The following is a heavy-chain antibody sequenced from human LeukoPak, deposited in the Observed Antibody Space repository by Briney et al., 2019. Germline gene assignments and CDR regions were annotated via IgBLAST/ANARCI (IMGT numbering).Heavy chain of an antibody. V-gene: IGHV4-30-4*01. Sequence: SQTLSLTCTVSGGSISSGDYYWSWIRQPPGKGLEWIGYIYYSGSTYYNPSLKSRVTISVDTSKNQFSLKLSSVTAADTAVYYCAREPELSYYYGMDVWGQGTTVTVSS. CDR3: AREPELSYYYGMDV. J-gene: IGHJ6*02. CDR2: IYYSGST. CDR1: GGSISSGDYY. D-gene: IGHD1-14*01.